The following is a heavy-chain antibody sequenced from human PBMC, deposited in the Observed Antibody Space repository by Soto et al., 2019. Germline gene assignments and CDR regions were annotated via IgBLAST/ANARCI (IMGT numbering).Heavy chain of an antibody. D-gene: IGHD5-12*01. CDR2: ISSGGGNI. J-gene: IGHJ4*02. V-gene: IGHV3-48*03. CDR3: ARDRWLRYSGYDWHFDY. Sequence: PGGSLRLSCAASGFPFSSYEMNWVRQAPGKGLEWVAYISSGGGNIYYAESVKGRFTISRDNAKNSVDPQMNSLRAEDTAVYYCARDRWLRYSGYDWHFDYWGQGTLVTVSS. CDR1: GFPFSSYE.